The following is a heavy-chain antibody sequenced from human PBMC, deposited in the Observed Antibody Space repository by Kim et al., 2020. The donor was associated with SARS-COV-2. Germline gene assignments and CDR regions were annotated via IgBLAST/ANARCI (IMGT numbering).Heavy chain of an antibody. Sequence: SETLSLTCTVSGGSISSYYWSWIRQPPGKGLEWIGYIYYSGSTNYNPSLKSRVTISVDTSKNQFSLKLSSVTAADTAVYYCAAKQVTIFGLFDPWGQGTLVTVSS. CDR1: GGSISSYY. J-gene: IGHJ5*02. V-gene: IGHV4-59*13. D-gene: IGHD3-3*01. CDR3: AAKQVTIFGLFDP. CDR2: IYYSGST.